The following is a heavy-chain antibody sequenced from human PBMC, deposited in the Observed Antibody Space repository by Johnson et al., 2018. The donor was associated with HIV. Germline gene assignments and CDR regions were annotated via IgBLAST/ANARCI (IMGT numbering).Heavy chain of an antibody. V-gene: IGHV3-33*01. D-gene: IGHD6-13*01. Sequence: GLEWVAVIWYDGSNKYYADSVKGRFTISRDNSKNTVFLQMNSLRSDDTAVYFCARDQAYRSSWAFSFDIWGQGTMVIVSS. CDR2: IWYDGSNK. CDR3: ARDQAYRSSWAFSFDI. J-gene: IGHJ3*02.